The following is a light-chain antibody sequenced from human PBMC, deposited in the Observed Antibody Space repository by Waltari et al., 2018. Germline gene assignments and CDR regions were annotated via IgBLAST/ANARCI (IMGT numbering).Light chain of an antibody. V-gene: IGLV2-23*01. CDR1: SSDVGSYNL. Sequence: QSALTQPASVSGSPGQSITISCTGTSSDVGSYNLVSWYQQQPGKAPKLMIYEGSKRPAGVPNRFSGPKSGKTASLTFSGLQAEDEADYYCCSYAGSSTWVFGGGTKLTVL. CDR2: EGS. J-gene: IGLJ3*02. CDR3: CSYAGSSTWV.